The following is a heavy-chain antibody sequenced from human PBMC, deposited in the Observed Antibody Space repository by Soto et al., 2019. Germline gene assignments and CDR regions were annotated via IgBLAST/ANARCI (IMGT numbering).Heavy chain of an antibody. CDR2: MNPNSGNT. D-gene: IGHD6-19*01. Sequence: GASVKVSCKASGYTFTSYDINWVRQATGQGLEWMGWMNPNSGNTGYAQKFQGRVTMTRNTSISTAYMELSSLRSEDTAVYYCAREIIKRGVAGDSFDIWGQGTMVTVSS. CDR1: GYTFTSYD. CDR3: AREIIKRGVAGDSFDI. V-gene: IGHV1-8*01. J-gene: IGHJ3*02.